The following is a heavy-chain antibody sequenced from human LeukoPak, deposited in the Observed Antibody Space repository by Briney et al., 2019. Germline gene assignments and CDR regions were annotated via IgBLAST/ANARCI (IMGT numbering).Heavy chain of an antibody. J-gene: IGHJ4*02. Sequence: GGSLRLSCAASGFTVSSNYMSWVRQATGKGLEWVSTIGGSGAGTYYADSVKGRFTISRDNSKNTLYLQMNSLRAEDTAVFYCAKAVVAATGVEYYFDYWGQGTLVTVSS. CDR3: AKAVVAATGVEYYFDY. CDR1: GFTVSSNY. V-gene: IGHV3-23*01. CDR2: IGGSGAGT. D-gene: IGHD2-15*01.